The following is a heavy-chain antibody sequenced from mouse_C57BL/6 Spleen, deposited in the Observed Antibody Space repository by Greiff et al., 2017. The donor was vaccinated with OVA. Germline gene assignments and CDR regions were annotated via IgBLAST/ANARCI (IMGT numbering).Heavy chain of an antibody. J-gene: IGHJ4*01. CDR2: IHPNSGST. CDR3: ARGGSSYGYAMDY. V-gene: IGHV1-64*01. D-gene: IGHD1-1*01. CDR1: GYTFTSYW. Sequence: VQLQQPGAELVKPGASVKLSCKASGYTFTSYWMHWVKQRPGQGLEWIGMIHPNSGSTNYNEKFKSKATLTVDKSSSTAYMQLSSLTSEDSAVYYCARGGSSYGYAMDYWGQGTSVTVSS.